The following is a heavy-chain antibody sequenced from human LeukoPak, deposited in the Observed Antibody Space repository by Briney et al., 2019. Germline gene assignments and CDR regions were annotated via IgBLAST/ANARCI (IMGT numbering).Heavy chain of an antibody. J-gene: IGHJ4*02. V-gene: IGHV3-23*01. D-gene: IGHD3-16*01. Sequence: GGSLRPSSAASGLSFSSFAMSWVRQGPARGLEWVSSMRGNGETFYADSVKGRFTLSSDSSRNTVYFQLNNLRVEDTAIYYCARAGWVSSTDAVRWGQGTLVTVSS. CDR2: MRGNGET. CDR1: GLSFSSFA. CDR3: ARAGWVSSTDAVR.